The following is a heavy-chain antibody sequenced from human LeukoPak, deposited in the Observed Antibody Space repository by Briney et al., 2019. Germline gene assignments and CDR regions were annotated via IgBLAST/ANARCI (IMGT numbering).Heavy chain of an antibody. V-gene: IGHV5-51*01. J-gene: IGHJ3*02. CDR1: GYSFTSYW. CDR2: IYPGDSDT. D-gene: IGHD5-18*01. Sequence: PGESLKISCQGSGYSFTSYWIGWVRQLPGKGLEWMGIIYPGDSDTRYSPSFQGQVTISADKSISTAYLQWSSLKASDTAMYYCATGGTWIQLWLLGSDAFDIWGQGTMVTVSS. CDR3: ATGGTWIQLWLLGSDAFDI.